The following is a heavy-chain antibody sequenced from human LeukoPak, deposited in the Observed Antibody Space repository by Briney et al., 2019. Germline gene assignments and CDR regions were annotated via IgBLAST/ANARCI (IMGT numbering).Heavy chain of an antibody. J-gene: IGHJ2*01. D-gene: IGHD2-15*01. CDR3: ARHVAYCSGGTCYSTWYFDI. CDR1: GGSIRSSSHY. V-gene: IGHV4-39*01. CDR2: IYYSGST. Sequence: SETLSLTCTASGGSIRSSSHYWGWIRQTPGKGLEWIGSIYYSGSTWYNPSLKTRVTMSVDTPKNQFSLKLTSVTAAGTAVYYCARHVAYCSGGTCYSTWYFDIWGRGTLVTVSS.